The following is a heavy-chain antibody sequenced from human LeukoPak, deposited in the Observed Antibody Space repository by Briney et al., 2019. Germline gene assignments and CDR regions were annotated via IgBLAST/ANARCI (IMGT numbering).Heavy chain of an antibody. Sequence: PGRSLILSCAASGFIFSTYGMHWVRQAPGKGLEWVAVISYDGSAQYYVDSVKGRFTISRDNSKNTLYLQMNSLRGEDTAVYYSAKDNWDYVGPNWFDPWGQGTLVTVSS. D-gene: IGHD1-7*01. V-gene: IGHV3-30*18. CDR3: AKDNWDYVGPNWFDP. J-gene: IGHJ5*02. CDR1: GFIFSTYG. CDR2: ISYDGSAQ.